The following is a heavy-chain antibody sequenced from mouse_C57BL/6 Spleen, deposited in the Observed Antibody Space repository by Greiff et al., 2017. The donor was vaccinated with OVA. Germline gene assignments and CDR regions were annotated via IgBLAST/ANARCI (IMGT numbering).Heavy chain of an antibody. V-gene: IGHV1-42*01. CDR2: INPSTGGT. CDR3: ARTGYPHFDY. Sequence: EVKLEESGPELVKPGASVKISCKASGYSFTGYYMNWVKQSPEKSLEWIGEINPSTGGTTYNQKFKAKATLTVDKSSSTAYMQLKSLTSEDSAVYYCARTGYPHFDYWGQGTTLTVSS. J-gene: IGHJ2*01. CDR1: GYSFTGYY. D-gene: IGHD2-2*01.